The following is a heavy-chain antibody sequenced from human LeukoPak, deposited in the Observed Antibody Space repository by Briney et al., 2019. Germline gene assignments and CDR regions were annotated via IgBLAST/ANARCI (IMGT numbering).Heavy chain of an antibody. D-gene: IGHD2-2*01. CDR2: IYYSGIT. CDR1: GFTFSSYSMN. J-gene: IGHJ4*02. Sequence: PGGSLRLSCAASGFTFSSYSMNWVRQAPGKGLEWIGSIYYSGITYYNPSLKSRVTISVETSNNQFSLKLSSVTAADTAMYYCARLLIYCSSTSCHFDYWGQGTLVTVSS. V-gene: IGHV4-39*01. CDR3: ARLLIYCSSTSCHFDY.